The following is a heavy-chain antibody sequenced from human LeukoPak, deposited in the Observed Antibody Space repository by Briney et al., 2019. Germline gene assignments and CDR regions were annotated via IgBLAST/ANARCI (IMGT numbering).Heavy chain of an antibody. CDR1: GYSISSGYY. J-gene: IGHJ4*02. D-gene: IGHD5-12*01. Sequence: SETLSLTCTVSGYSISSGYYWGWIRQPPGKGLEWIGSIYHSGSTYYNPSLKSRVTISVDTSKNQFSLKLSSVTAADTAVYYCARDSLLNIVATIEERWGPTQPTDVDYWGQGTLVTVSS. CDR3: ARDSLLNIVATIEERWGPTQPTDVDY. V-gene: IGHV4-38-2*02. CDR2: IYHSGST.